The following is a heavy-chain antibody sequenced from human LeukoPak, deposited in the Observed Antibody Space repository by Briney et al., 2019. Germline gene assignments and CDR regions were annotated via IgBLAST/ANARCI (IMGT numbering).Heavy chain of an antibody. CDR1: GFTFSNYA. CDR3: AKSRAAAGTDFDY. V-gene: IGHV3-23*01. Sequence: GESLRLSCAASGFTFSNYAMHWVRQAPGKGLEWVSTIDGPTFRTHYADSVMGRFTISRDNSKNTLYLQMNSLRAEDAAVYYCAKSRAAAGTDFDYWGQGTLVTVSS. CDR2: IDGPTFRT. D-gene: IGHD6-13*01. J-gene: IGHJ4*02.